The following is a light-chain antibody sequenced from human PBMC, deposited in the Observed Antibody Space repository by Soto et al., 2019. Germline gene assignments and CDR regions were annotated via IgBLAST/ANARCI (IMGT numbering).Light chain of an antibody. Sequence: QSALAQPRSVSGSPGQSVTISCIGTSRDVGGYNYVSWYQQHPGKAPKVVIYDVTKRPSGVPDRFSGFKSDNAASLTISGLQAEDEADYYCCSYAGTYTYVFGTGTKVTVL. CDR1: SRDVGGYNY. CDR3: CSYAGTYTYV. V-gene: IGLV2-11*01. J-gene: IGLJ1*01. CDR2: DVT.